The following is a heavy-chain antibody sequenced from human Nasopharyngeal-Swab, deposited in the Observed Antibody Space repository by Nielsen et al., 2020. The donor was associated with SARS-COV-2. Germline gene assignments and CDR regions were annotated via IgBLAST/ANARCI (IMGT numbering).Heavy chain of an antibody. CDR1: GYTFTGYY. J-gene: IGHJ4*02. CDR2: INPNSGGT. CDR3: AREKTRSVTIFGVVIA. Sequence: ASVKVSCKASGYTFTGYYMHWVRQAPGQGLEWMGWINPNSGGTNYAQKFQGRVTMTRGTSISTAYMELSRLRSDDTAVYYCAREKTRSVTIFGVVIAWGQGTLVTVSS. V-gene: IGHV1-2*02. D-gene: IGHD3-3*01.